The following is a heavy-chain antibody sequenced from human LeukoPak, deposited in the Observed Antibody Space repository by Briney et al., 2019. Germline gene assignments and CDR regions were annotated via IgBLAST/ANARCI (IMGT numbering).Heavy chain of an antibody. CDR3: ARGDYRSMVRGVIDYYFDY. CDR1: GGSFSGYY. Sequence: SETLSLTCAVYGGSFSGYYWSWIRQPPGKGLEWIGEINHRGSTNYHPSLKSRVTISVDTSKNQFSLKLSSVTAADTAVYYCARGDYRSMVRGVIDYYFDYWGQGTLVTVSS. V-gene: IGHV4-34*01. D-gene: IGHD3-10*01. J-gene: IGHJ4*02. CDR2: INHRGST.